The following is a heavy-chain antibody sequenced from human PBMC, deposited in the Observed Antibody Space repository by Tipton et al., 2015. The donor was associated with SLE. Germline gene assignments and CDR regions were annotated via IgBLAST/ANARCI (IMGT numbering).Heavy chain of an antibody. V-gene: IGHV4-31*03. CDR3: ARGDFWSGLDY. CDR2: VFSSGTT. Sequence: TLSLTCTVSSGSVSSGAYYWSWIRQHPGKGLEWIGYVFSSGTTYYNPSLKGRLSQSLDTSQNHFSLKLYSVTAADTAVYYCARGDFWSGLDYWGQGALVTVSS. J-gene: IGHJ4*02. D-gene: IGHD3-3*01. CDR1: SGSVSSGAYY.